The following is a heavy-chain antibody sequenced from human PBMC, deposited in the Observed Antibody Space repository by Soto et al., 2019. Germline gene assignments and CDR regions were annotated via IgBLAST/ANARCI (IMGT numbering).Heavy chain of an antibody. J-gene: IGHJ4*02. D-gene: IGHD2-15*01. V-gene: IGHV2-5*02. Sequence: QITLKESGPTLVKPTQTLTLTCTFSGFSLSTSGVGVGWIRQPPGKALEWLALIYWDDDKRYSPSLKSRLTITKDTTKNQVVLTMTNMDPVDTATYYCAHRPSYCSGGSCYSGFDYWGQGTLVTVSS. CDR3: AHRPSYCSGGSCYSGFDY. CDR1: GFSLSTSGVG. CDR2: IYWDDDK.